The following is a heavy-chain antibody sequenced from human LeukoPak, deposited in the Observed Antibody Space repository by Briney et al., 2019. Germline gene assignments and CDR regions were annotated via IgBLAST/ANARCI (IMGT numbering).Heavy chain of an antibody. V-gene: IGHV5-51*01. CDR3: ASAGSHYYDSSGYYESVGFDP. J-gene: IGHJ5*02. D-gene: IGHD3-22*01. CDR2: IYSVDYDT. Sequence: PGGSLTTPCMGSGYSSTSYWIGWVRQVPGKGLGWRGIIYSVDYDTRYSPCFQGQVTISADKSISTADLQWSSLKASEPAMYYGASAGSHYYDSSGYYESVGFDPWGQGTLVTVSS. CDR1: GYSSTSYW.